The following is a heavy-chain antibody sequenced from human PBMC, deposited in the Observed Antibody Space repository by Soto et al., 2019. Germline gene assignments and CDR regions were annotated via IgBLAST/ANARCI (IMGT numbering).Heavy chain of an antibody. V-gene: IGHV3-11*01. CDR3: ARVRFGEWGYAMDV. J-gene: IGHJ6*02. D-gene: IGHD3-10*01. CDR2: ISSSGSSI. Sequence: QVQLVESGGALVKPGGSLRLSCAASGLTFSDCYMNWIRQAPGKGLGWVSYISSSGSSINYAGSVKGRFTISRDNAKNSLYLQMNSLRAEDTAMYYCARVRFGEWGYAMDVWGQGTTVTVSS. CDR1: GLTFSDCY.